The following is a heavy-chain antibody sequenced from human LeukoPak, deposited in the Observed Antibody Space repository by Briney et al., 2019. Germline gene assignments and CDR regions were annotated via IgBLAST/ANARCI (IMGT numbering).Heavy chain of an antibody. D-gene: IGHD2-2*02. V-gene: IGHV1-46*01. CDR1: GYTFTSYY. J-gene: IGHJ6*03. Sequence: ASVKVSCKASGYTFTSYYIQWVRQAPGERLEWMGIINPSGGSTSFAQTFQGRVTMTRDMSTSTVYMELSSLRSEDTAVYYCARVAAEVVGVPGAIGFGWLRRDYYYMDVWGKGTTVTVSS. CDR2: INPSGGST. CDR3: ARVAAEVVGVPGAIGFGWLRRDYYYMDV.